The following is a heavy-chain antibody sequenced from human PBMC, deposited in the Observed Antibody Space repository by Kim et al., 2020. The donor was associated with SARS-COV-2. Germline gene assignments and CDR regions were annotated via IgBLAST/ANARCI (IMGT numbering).Heavy chain of an antibody. CDR1: GFTFSSYG. D-gene: IGHD5-12*01. Sequence: GGSLRLSCAASGFTFSSYGMHWVRQAPGKGLEWVAVISYDGSNKYYADSVKGRFTISRDNSKNTLYLQMNSLRAEDTAVYYCAKDRRGDGYNAFDIWGQGTMVTVSS. J-gene: IGHJ3*02. V-gene: IGHV3-30*18. CDR2: ISYDGSNK. CDR3: AKDRRGDGYNAFDI.